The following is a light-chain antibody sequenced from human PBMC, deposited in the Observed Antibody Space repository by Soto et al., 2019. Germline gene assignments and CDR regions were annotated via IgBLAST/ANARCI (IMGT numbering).Light chain of an antibody. CDR1: ENVSTF. CDR3: QQHSHGPPWT. CDR2: GAS. Sequence: EVVLTQSPATLSLSPGERATLSCRASENVSTFVDWYQQKPGQAPRLLIYGASNRATGIPARFSGSGSGTDFTLTISNLEHEDFAVYYGQQHSHGPPWTFGQGTRVEIQ. J-gene: IGKJ1*01. V-gene: IGKV3-11*01.